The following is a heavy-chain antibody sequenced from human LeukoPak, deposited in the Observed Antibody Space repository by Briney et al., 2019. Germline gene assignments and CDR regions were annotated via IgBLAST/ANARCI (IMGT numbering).Heavy chain of an antibody. Sequence: GESLKISCKGSGYSFTSYWIGWVRQMPGKGLEWMGIIYPGDSDTRYSPSFQGQVTISADKSISTAYLQWGSLKASDTAMYYCARHTFVVVPAAMPAEFDYWGQGTLVTVSS. CDR2: IYPGDSDT. J-gene: IGHJ4*02. CDR1: GYSFTSYW. D-gene: IGHD2-2*01. V-gene: IGHV5-51*01. CDR3: ARHTFVVVPAAMPAEFDY.